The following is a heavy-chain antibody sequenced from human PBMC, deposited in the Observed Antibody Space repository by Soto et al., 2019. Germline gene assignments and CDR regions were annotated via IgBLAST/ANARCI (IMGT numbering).Heavy chain of an antibody. V-gene: IGHV4-59*08. J-gene: IGHJ4*02. D-gene: IGHD3-9*01. CDR1: GGSISRYY. Sequence: PSKTLSLPWTVSGGSISRYYCRWILQPPGKGLEWIGYIYYFGSTNYNPSLKSRVTISVDTFKSQLTLKLTSVTAADTAVYYCARHSPDFDWLSQFDYWGQGTLVTVS. CDR2: IYYFGST. CDR3: ARHSPDFDWLSQFDY.